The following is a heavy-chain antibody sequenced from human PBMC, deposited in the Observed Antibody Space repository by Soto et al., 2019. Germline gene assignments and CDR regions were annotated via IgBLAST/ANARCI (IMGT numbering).Heavy chain of an antibody. D-gene: IGHD4-4*01. V-gene: IGHV4-4*02. CDR2: IYHSGST. J-gene: IGHJ6*02. Sequence: PSETLSLTCAVSGGSISSSNWWSWVRQPPGKGLEWIGEIYHSGSTNYNPSLKSRVTISVDKSKNQFSLKLSSVTAADTAVYYCARDLSNPTYSSYYYYYGMDVWGQGTTVTVSS. CDR3: ARDLSNPTYSSYYYYYGMDV. CDR1: GGSISSSNW.